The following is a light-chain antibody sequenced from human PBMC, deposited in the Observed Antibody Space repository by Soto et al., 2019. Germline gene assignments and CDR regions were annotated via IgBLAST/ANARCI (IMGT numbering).Light chain of an antibody. CDR1: QSVSSRY. Sequence: EIVLTQSPGTLSLSPGERATLSCRASQSVSSRYLVWYQQKPGQAPRLLIYGASTRATGIPDRFSGSGSGTDFTLTISRLEPEDFAVYYCQQYGNSLTFGGGTKVEIK. CDR2: GAS. J-gene: IGKJ4*01. V-gene: IGKV3-20*01. CDR3: QQYGNSLT.